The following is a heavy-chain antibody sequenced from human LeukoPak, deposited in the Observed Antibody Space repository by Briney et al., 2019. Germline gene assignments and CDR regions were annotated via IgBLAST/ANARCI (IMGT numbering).Heavy chain of an antibody. CDR3: AAEPARYCSSTSCYWGFDP. J-gene: IGHJ5*02. D-gene: IGHD2-2*01. CDR2: ISAYNGNT. V-gene: IGHV1-18*01. Sequence: GASVKVSCKASGYTFTSYGISWVRQAPGQGLEWMGWISAYNGNTNYAQKLQGRVTMTTDTSTSTAYMELRSLRSDDTAVYYCAAEPARYCSSTSCYWGFDPWGQGTLVTVSS. CDR1: GYTFTSYG.